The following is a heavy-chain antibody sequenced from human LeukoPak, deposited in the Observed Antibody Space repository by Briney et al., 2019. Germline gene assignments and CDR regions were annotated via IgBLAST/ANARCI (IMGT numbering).Heavy chain of an antibody. J-gene: IGHJ4*02. V-gene: IGHV3-21*01. D-gene: IGHD7-27*01. CDR3: ARGNWGPDY. Sequence: GRSLRLSCAASGFTFNSYSMNWVRQAPGKGLEWVSSISGSNSYIYYADSVKGRFTISRDNVQNSLFLQMNSLRVEDTAVYYCARGNWGPDYWGQGTLVTVSS. CDR2: ISGSNSYI. CDR1: GFTFNSYS.